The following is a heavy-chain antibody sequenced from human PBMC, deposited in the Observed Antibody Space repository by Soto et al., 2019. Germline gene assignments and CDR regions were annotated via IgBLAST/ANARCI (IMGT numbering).Heavy chain of an antibody. CDR1: GGSISSYY. CDR2: INHSGNT. Sequence: PSETLSLTCTVSGGSISSYYWSWIRQPPGKGLEWIGEINHSGNTNYNPSLRSRVTISIDTSKNQLSLNLRSVSAADTAVYYCASSSLYGMDVWGQGTTVTVSS. J-gene: IGHJ6*02. CDR3: ASSSLYGMDV. V-gene: IGHV4-34*01.